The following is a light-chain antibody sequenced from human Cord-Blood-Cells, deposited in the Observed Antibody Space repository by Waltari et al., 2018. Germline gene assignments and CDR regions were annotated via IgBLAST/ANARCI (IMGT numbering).Light chain of an antibody. V-gene: IGLV3-1*01. CDR1: KLGDKY. CDR2: QES. Sequence: SYELTQPPSVSVSPGQTASIPCSGDKLGDKYACWYQQKPGQSPVLVIYQESTRPTGFPERFAGSNCGNTATLTISGTQAMEEADYYCQAWDSSTVVFGGGTKLTVL. J-gene: IGLJ2*01. CDR3: QAWDSSTVV.